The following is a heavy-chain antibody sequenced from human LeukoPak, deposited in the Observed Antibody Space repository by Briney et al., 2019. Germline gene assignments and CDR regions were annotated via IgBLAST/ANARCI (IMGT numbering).Heavy chain of an antibody. CDR3: SRVRGYSYGCGDY. J-gene: IGHJ4*02. CDR1: GFTFGEYA. V-gene: IGHV3-49*04. Sequence: PGRSLRLSCTASGFTFGEYAMSWVRQAPGKGLEWGGFIRSKAYGGTTEYAASGKDRFSISTDDCTRIAYQQVNSLKTEDKAVSYCSRVRGYSYGCGDYWGQGTLVTVSS. D-gene: IGHD5-18*01. CDR2: IRSKAYGGTT.